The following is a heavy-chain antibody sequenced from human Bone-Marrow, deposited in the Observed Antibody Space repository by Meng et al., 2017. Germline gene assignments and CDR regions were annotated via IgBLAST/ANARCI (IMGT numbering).Heavy chain of an antibody. CDR2: IYQSGST. CDR3: ARGVVADPPGD. J-gene: IGHJ1*01. D-gene: IGHD2-15*01. V-gene: IGHV4-61*01. Sequence: QSQVPGSGPGLVRSSVTLCLTCTVSGPSVNPGSNSWSWIRQPPGRGLELIGFIYQSGSTNNNPSLKSRVTISLDMSSNQFSLTLNSVTAADTAIYYCARGVVADPPGDWGRGTLVTVSS. CDR1: GPSVNPGSNS.